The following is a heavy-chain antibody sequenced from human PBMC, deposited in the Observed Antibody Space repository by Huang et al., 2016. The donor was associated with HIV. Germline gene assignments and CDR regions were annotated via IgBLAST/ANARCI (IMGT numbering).Heavy chain of an antibody. CDR2: IYVDDSDA. CDR1: RYNFAGYW. J-gene: IGHJ3*02. CDR3: ARRRRGGFDI. Sequence: EVQLVQSGAEVKRPGESLKISCKGSRYNFAGYWIGWVRQMPGKGLAWMGSIYVDDSDARDGPALQGQVTISADTSLYASYLQWTSLRASDTAIFYCARRRRGGFDIWGQGTLVTVSS. V-gene: IGHV5-51*03. D-gene: IGHD2-15*01.